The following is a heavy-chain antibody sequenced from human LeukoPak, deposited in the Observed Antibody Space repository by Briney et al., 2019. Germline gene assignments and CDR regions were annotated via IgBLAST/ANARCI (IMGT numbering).Heavy chain of an antibody. J-gene: IGHJ4*02. Sequence: SETLSLTCTVSGGSISSSSYYWGWIRQPPGKGLEWIGSIYYSGSTYYNPSLKSRVTISVDTSKNQFSLKLSSVTAADTAVYYCARSVWFGELSDPKGFDYWGQGTLVTVSS. CDR2: IYYSGST. CDR3: ARSVWFGELSDPKGFDY. CDR1: GGSISSSSYY. D-gene: IGHD3-10*01. V-gene: IGHV4-39*07.